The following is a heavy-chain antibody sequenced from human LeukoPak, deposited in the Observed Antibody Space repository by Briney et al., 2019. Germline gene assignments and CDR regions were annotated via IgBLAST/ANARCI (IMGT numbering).Heavy chain of an antibody. CDR1: GGSISSYY. J-gene: IGHJ4*02. D-gene: IGHD1-26*01. CDR3: ARVGWELLSFDY. Sequence: PSETLSLTCTVSGGSISSYYWSWIRQPAGKGLEWIGRIYTSGNTNYNPSLKSRVTMSVDTSKNQFSLKLSSVTAADTAVYYCARVGWELLSFDYRDQGTLVTVSS. V-gene: IGHV4-4*07. CDR2: IYTSGNT.